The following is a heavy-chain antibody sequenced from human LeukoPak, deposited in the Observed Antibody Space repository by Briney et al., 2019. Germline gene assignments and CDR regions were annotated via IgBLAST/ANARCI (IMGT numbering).Heavy chain of an antibody. CDR2: ISGSGDST. D-gene: IGHD5-24*01. CDR3: AKDHFPHRVGYNGGESDY. V-gene: IGHV3-23*01. Sequence: GGTLRLSCAASGFTFSSYGMNWVRQAPGKGLEWVSSISGSGDSTDYADSVKGRFTISRDNSKNTLYLQMNSLRVEDTAVYYCAKDHFPHRVGYNGGESDYWGQGTLVTISS. J-gene: IGHJ4*02. CDR1: GFTFSSYG.